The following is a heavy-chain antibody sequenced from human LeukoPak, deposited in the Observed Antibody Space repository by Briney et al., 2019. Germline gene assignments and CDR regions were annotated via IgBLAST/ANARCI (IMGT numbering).Heavy chain of an antibody. Sequence: PGRSLRLSCEASGFSLSNYGMHWVRQAPGKGLEWVAVISYDGSNKYYADSVKGRFTISRDNSKNTLYLQMNSLRAEDTAVYYCARDLELETSNAELWFGELLYLGGMDVWGQGTTVTVSS. J-gene: IGHJ6*02. D-gene: IGHD3-10*01. CDR3: ARDLELETSNAELWFGELLYLGGMDV. V-gene: IGHV3-30*03. CDR2: ISYDGSNK. CDR1: GFSLSNYG.